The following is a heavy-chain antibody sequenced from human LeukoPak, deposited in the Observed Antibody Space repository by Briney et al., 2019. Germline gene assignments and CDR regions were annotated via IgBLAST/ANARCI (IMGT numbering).Heavy chain of an antibody. CDR2: VSGSVRPGGSGP. CDR1: GFTFSLYA. CDR3: AKSGLPSTIMSHFDC. V-gene: IGHV3-23*01. D-gene: IGHD2/OR15-2a*01. J-gene: IGHJ4*02. Sequence: GGSLRLSCAASGFTFSLYAMSWVRQAPGKGLEWVSSVSGSVRPGGSGPYYADSVKGRFTTSRDNSKDTLYLQVSSLRVEDTAVYYCAKSGLPSTIMSHFDCWGQGTLVTVSS.